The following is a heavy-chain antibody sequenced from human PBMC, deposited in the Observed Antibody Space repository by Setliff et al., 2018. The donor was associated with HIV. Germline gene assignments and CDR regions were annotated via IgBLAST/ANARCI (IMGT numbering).Heavy chain of an antibody. D-gene: IGHD3-10*01. J-gene: IGHJ4*02. CDR2: IFYSGST. Sequence: SETLSLTCTVSGGSISSLYWNWIRQPPGKGLEWIGYIFYSGSTNYNPSLKSRVTISVDTSKNQFSLKLSSVTAADTAVYYCARVFYYGSGSYLYYFDSWGQGTLVTVSS. CDR1: GGSISSLY. V-gene: IGHV4-59*11. CDR3: ARVFYYGSGSYLYYFDS.